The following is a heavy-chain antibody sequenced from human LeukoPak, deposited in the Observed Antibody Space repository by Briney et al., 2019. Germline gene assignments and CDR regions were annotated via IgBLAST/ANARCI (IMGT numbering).Heavy chain of an antibody. CDR2: ISGNGDIT. Sequence: GGSVRLSCAASGFAFNTYAVNWVRQAPGKGLEWVSAISGNGDITYYADSVRGRFTISRDNSKNTLYLQMNSLRAEDTAVYYCARVKRDCSGGSCYSYDYWGQGTLVTVSS. J-gene: IGHJ4*02. CDR3: ARVKRDCSGGSCYSYDY. V-gene: IGHV3-23*01. D-gene: IGHD2-15*01. CDR1: GFAFNTYA.